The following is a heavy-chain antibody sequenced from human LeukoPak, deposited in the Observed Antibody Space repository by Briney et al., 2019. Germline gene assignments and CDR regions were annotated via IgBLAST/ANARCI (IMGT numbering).Heavy chain of an antibody. J-gene: IGHJ5*02. Sequence: ASVKVSCKASGYTFTGYYMHWVRQAPGQGLEWMGWINPSGGSTSYAQKFQGRVTMTRDTSISTAYMELSRLTSDDTAVYYCTRDVTGDYWFDPWGQGTLVTVSS. CDR1: GYTFTGYY. CDR2: INPSGGST. D-gene: IGHD3-16*01. V-gene: IGHV1-2*02. CDR3: TRDVTGDYWFDP.